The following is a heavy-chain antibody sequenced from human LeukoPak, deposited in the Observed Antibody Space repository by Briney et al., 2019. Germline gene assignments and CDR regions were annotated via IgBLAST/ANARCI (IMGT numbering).Heavy chain of an antibody. CDR3: ARFRSGSLDY. CDR1: GGSISSSSYY. CDR2: INTSGNT. Sequence: SETLSLTCTVSGGSISSSSYYWGWIRQPPGKGLEWIGRINTSGNTNYSPSLKSRVTMSLDTSKNQFSLKLSSVTAADTAIYYCARFRSGSLDYWGQGALVTVSS. J-gene: IGHJ4*02. V-gene: IGHV4-61*05. D-gene: IGHD1-26*01.